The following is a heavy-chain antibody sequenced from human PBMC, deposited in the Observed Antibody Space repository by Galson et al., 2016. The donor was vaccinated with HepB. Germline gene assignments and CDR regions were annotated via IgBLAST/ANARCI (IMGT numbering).Heavy chain of an antibody. V-gene: IGHV3-30-3*01. CDR1: GFTFRNSA. CDR3: ARALELA. CDR2: ISYDGTNK. J-gene: IGHJ4*02. D-gene: IGHD5-24*01. Sequence: SLRLSCAASGFTFRNSAIHWVRQAPGKGLEWVAVISYDGTNKYYADSVQGRFTISRDNSKNTLYLQMRSLRAEDTAVYYCARALELAGGQGTLVTVSS.